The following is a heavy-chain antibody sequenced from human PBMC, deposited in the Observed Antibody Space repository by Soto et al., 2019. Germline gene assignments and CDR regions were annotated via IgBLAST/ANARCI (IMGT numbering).Heavy chain of an antibody. CDR2: INPSGGST. CDR1: GYTFTSYY. J-gene: IGHJ4*02. V-gene: IGHV1-46*01. CDR3: ARELYSSLSVIVY. Sequence: QVQLVQSGAEVKKPGASVKVSCKASGYTFTSYYMHWVRQAPGQGLEWMGIINPSGGSTSYAQKFQGRVTMTRDTSTSTVYIELSSLRSEDTVVYYFARELYSSLSVIVYWGQGTLDTVSS. D-gene: IGHD6-6*01.